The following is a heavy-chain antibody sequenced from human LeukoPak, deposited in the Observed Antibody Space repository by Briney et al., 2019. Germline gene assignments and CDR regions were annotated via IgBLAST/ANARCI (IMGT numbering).Heavy chain of an antibody. D-gene: IGHD1-26*01. CDR1: GFTFSRYS. Sequence: PGGSLRLSCAASGFTFSRYSMNWVRQAPGKGLEWVSSISISSNYIYYADSVKGRFTISRDNAKNSLYLQVNSLRAEDTAVYYCARAYSGSYLDYWGQGTLVTVSS. CDR2: ISISSNYI. CDR3: ARAYSGSYLDY. J-gene: IGHJ4*02. V-gene: IGHV3-21*01.